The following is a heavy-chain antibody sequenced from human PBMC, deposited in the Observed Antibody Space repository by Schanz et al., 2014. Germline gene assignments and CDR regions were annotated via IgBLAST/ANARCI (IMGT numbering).Heavy chain of an antibody. V-gene: IGHV3-23*01. J-gene: IGHJ6*02. CDR2: ISDNGDAT. CDR3: VKGVRCTGGSCAYYFYHYSVDV. CDR1: GFTFSSYA. Sequence: ESGGGLVQPGGSLRLSCAASGFTFSSYAMTWVRQLAGQGLEWVSVISDNGDATDNADAVQGRFVISRDNSKDTLYLQMKGLRAVDSGVYYCVKGVRCTGGSCAYYFYHYSVDVWGPGTAVTVS. D-gene: IGHD2-15*01.